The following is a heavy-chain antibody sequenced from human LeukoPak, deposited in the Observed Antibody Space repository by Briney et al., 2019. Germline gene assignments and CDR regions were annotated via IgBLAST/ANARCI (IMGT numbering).Heavy chain of an antibody. D-gene: IGHD3-16*01. V-gene: IGHV4-31*03. J-gene: IGHJ5*02. Sequence: PSETLSLTCTVSGGSISSGGYYWSWIRQHPGKGLEWIGYIYYSGSTYYNPSLKSRVTISVDTSKNQFSLKLSSVTAADTAVYYCARSVGGDNWFDPWGXXTLXTVSS. CDR3: ARSVGGDNWFDP. CDR2: IYYSGST. CDR1: GGSISSGGYY.